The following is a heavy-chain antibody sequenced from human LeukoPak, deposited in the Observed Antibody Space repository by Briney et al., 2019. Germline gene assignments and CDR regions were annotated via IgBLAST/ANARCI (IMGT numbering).Heavy chain of an antibody. D-gene: IGHD2-2*01. CDR1: GYTLTELS. CDR3: ARSIDIVVVPTRIFYYYGMDV. V-gene: IGHV1-24*01. J-gene: IGHJ6*02. Sequence: GASVKVSCKVSGYTLTELSMHWVRQAPGKGLEWMGGFDPEDGETIYAQKFQGRVTMTEDTSTDTAYMELSSLRSEDTAVYYCARSIDIVVVPTRIFYYYGMDVWGQGTTVTVSS. CDR2: FDPEDGET.